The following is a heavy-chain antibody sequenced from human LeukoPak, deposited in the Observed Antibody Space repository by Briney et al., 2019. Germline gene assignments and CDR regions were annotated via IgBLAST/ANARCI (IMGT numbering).Heavy chain of an antibody. CDR1: GFTFSSYA. CDR2: ISGSGGST. D-gene: IGHD6-6*01. V-gene: IGHV3-23*01. CDR3: AKVGGIAARRYYFDY. J-gene: IGHJ4*02. Sequence: GGSLRLSCAASGFTFSSYAMSWVRQAPGKGLEWVSAISGSGGSTYYAGSVKGRFTISRDNSKNTLYLQMNSLRAEDTAVYYGAKVGGIAARRYYFDYWGQGTLVTVSS.